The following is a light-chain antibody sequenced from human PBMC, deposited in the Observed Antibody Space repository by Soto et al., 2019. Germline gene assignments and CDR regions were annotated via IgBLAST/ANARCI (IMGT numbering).Light chain of an antibody. J-gene: IGLJ2*01. CDR1: SGDLARNY. CDR3: QSYDSSNQGV. Sequence: QSVSESPGKTVTISCTRSSGDLARNYVQWYQQRPGSAPSAVIHEDDQRPSGVPDRFSGSVDRSSNSASLTISGLKTEDEADYYCQSYDSSNQGVFGGGTKVTVL. CDR2: EDD. V-gene: IGLV6-57*03.